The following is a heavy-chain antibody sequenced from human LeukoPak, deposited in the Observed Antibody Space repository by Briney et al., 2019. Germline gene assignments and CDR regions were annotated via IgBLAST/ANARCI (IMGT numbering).Heavy chain of an antibody. CDR2: IYYSGST. CDR3: ARSKYLWGRPGYYYGMDV. Sequence: PSETLSLTCTVSGGSISSYYWSWIRQPPGKGLEWIGYIYYSGSTNYNPSLKSRVTISVDTSKNQFSLKLSSVTAADTAVYYCARSKYLWGRPGYYYGMDVWGQGTTVTVSS. J-gene: IGHJ6*02. CDR1: GGSISSYY. D-gene: IGHD3-10*01. V-gene: IGHV4-59*08.